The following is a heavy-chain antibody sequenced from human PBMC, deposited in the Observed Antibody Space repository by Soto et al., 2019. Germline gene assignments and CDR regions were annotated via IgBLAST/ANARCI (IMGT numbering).Heavy chain of an antibody. V-gene: IGHV3-30-3*01. CDR2: ISYDGSNK. J-gene: IGHJ4*02. Sequence: QVQLVESGGGVVQPGRSLRLSCAASGFTFSSYAMHWVRQAPGKGLEWVAVISYDGSNKYYADSVKGRFTISRDNSKNTLYLQKHRMRAEDTAVYYCASDKSPYSSGWHNRHFDYWGQGTLVTVSS. CDR3: ASDKSPYSSGWHNRHFDY. CDR1: GFTFSSYA. D-gene: IGHD6-19*01.